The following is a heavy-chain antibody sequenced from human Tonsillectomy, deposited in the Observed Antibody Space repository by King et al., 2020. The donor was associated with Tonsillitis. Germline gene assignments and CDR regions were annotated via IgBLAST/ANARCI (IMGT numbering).Heavy chain of an antibody. V-gene: IGHV3-64D*06. CDR2: IRSDGGST. D-gene: IGHD3-22*01. CDR1: GFTFSNYP. CDR3: VKDIPGIVGLSRATGFDR. Sequence: VQLVESGGGLVQPGGSLRLSCSASGFTFSNYPMHWVRQGPGKGLEYVSVIRSDGGSTYYADSVKGRFTISRDNSKDTLYLQMRGLRAEDTAIYYCVKDIPGIVGLSRATGFDRWGQGTLVTVSS. J-gene: IGHJ5*02.